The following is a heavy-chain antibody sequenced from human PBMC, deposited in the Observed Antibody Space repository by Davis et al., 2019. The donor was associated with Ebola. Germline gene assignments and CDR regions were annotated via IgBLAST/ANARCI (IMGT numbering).Heavy chain of an antibody. CDR1: GGTFSDYY. Sequence: SETLSLTCAVYGGTFSDYYWRWIRQPPGKGLEWIGYIYYSGSTKYNPSLKSRVTISVDTSKNQFSLKLSSVTAADTAVYYCARLGPRFLEWLFWFDPWGQGTLVTVSS. J-gene: IGHJ5*02. CDR3: ARLGPRFLEWLFWFDP. V-gene: IGHV4-59*12. CDR2: IYYSGST. D-gene: IGHD3-3*01.